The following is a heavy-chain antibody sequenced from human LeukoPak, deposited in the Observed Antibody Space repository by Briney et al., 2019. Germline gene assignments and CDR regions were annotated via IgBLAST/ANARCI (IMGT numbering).Heavy chain of an antibody. Sequence: GGSLRLSCAASGFTFSSYAMSWVRQAPGEGLEWVSAISGSGGSTYYADSVKGRFTISRDNSKNTLYLQMNSLRAEDTAVYYCAKGELFGYCSSTSCYADPRCFDYWGQGTLVTVSS. D-gene: IGHD2-2*03. V-gene: IGHV3-23*01. CDR1: GFTFSSYA. J-gene: IGHJ4*02. CDR2: ISGSGGST. CDR3: AKGELFGYCSSTSCYADPRCFDY.